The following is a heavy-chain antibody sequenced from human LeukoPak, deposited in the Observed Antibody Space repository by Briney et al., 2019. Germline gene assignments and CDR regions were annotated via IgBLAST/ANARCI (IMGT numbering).Heavy chain of an antibody. J-gene: IGHJ4*02. D-gene: IGHD6-6*01. CDR1: GFTFSNYW. V-gene: IGHV3-74*01. CDR3: AREYSSSSGRAFDY. CDR2: ISPDGSST. Sequence: PGGSLRLSCAASGFTFSNYWMHWVRQGTGKGLVWVSRISPDGSSTTYADSVKGRFIISRDNAQNTVYLQMSSLRLEDTAVYYCAREYSSSSGRAFDYWGQGTLVTASS.